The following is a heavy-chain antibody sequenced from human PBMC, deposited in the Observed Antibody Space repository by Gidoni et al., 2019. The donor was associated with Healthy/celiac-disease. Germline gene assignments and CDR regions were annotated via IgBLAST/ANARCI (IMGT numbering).Heavy chain of an antibody. CDR1: GGTFSSYT. V-gene: IGHV1-69*02. CDR2: ISPILGIA. J-gene: IGHJ3*02. D-gene: IGHD1-26*01. Sequence: QVQLVQSGAEVKKTGSSVKVSCKASGGTFSSYTISWVRQAPGQGLEWMGRISPILGIANYAQKFQGRVTITADKSTSTAYMELSSLRSEDTAVYYCAKLVGATQNAFDIWGQGTMVTVSS. CDR3: AKLVGATQNAFDI.